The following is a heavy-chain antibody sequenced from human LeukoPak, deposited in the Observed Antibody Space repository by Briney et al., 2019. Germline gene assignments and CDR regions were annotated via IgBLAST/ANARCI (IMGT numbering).Heavy chain of an antibody. J-gene: IGHJ4*02. D-gene: IGHD6-6*01. CDR3: ARFIAARPFIFDY. CDR2: IYYSGST. V-gene: IGHV4-61*05. CDR1: GGSISSSSYY. Sequence: SETLSLTCTVSGGSISSSSYYWGWIRQPPGKGLEWIGYIYYSGSTNYNPSLKSRVTMSVDTSKNQFSLKLSSVTAADTAVYYCARFIAARPFIFDYWGQGTLVTVSS.